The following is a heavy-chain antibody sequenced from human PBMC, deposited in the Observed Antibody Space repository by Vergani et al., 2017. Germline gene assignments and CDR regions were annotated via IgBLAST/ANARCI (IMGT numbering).Heavy chain of an antibody. V-gene: IGHV3-53*01. Sequence: EVQLVESGGGLVKPGGSLRLSCAASGFTVSSNYMSWVRQAPGKGLEWVSVIYSGGSTYYADSVKGRFTISRDNSKNTLYLKMNSLRAEDTAVYYCARLQRIDYWGQGTLVTVSS. CDR2: IYSGGST. J-gene: IGHJ4*02. CDR1: GFTVSSNY. CDR3: ARLQRIDY. D-gene: IGHD4-11*01.